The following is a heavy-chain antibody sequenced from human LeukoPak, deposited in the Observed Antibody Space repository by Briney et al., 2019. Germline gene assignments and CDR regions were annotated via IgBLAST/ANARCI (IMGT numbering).Heavy chain of an antibody. V-gene: IGHV3-23*01. Sequence: GGSLRLSCAASGITFSSYGMSWVRQAPGKGLEWVSSISSTGGTTYYADSVKGRFTISRDNSKNTLYLQMNSLRAEDTAVYYCAKGTMGRGFGYWGQGTLVTVSS. D-gene: IGHD3-10*01. CDR3: AKGTMGRGFGY. J-gene: IGHJ4*02. CDR1: GITFSSYG. CDR2: ISSTGGTT.